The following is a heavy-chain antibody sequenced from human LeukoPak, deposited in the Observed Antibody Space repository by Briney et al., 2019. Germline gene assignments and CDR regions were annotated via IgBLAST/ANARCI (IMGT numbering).Heavy chain of an antibody. CDR1: GFTFSNNW. V-gene: IGHV3-74*01. D-gene: IGHD1-1*01. CDR2: INNDGSST. Sequence: GGSLRLSCAASGFTFSNNWMHWVRQAPGKGLVWVSRINNDGSSTVYADSVKGRFTISRDNAKNTLYLEMNSLRVEDTAVYYCASWRPGGLDYWGQGTLVTVSS. CDR3: ASWRPGGLDY. J-gene: IGHJ4*02.